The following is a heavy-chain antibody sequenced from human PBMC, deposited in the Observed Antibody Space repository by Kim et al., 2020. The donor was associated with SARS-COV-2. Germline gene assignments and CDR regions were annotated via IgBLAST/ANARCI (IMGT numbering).Heavy chain of an antibody. J-gene: IGHJ6*02. CDR3: ASVIAAAGIPYYYYAMDV. V-gene: IGHV3-48*02. D-gene: IGHD6-13*01. Sequence: VKGRFTVSRDKPKNSLYLQMNSLRDEDTAVYYCASVIAAAGIPYYYYAMDVWGQGTTVTVSS.